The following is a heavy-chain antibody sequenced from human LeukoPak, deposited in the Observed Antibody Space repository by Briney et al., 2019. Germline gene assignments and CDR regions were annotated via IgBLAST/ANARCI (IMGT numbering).Heavy chain of an antibody. CDR2: ISDSGGRT. J-gene: IGHJ3*02. D-gene: IGHD2-15*01. CDR1: GFTFSSYA. V-gene: IGHV3-23*01. CDR3: AKGPFCSGGSCYSDAFDI. Sequence: GGSLRLSCAASGFTFSSYAMSWVRQAPGKGLEWVSAISDSGGRTYYADSVKGRFTISRDNSKNTLYLQMNNLRAEDTAVYYCAKGPFCSGGSCYSDAFDIWGQGTMVTVSS.